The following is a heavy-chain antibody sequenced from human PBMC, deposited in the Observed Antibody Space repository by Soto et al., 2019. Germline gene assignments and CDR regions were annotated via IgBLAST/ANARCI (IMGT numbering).Heavy chain of an antibody. CDR3: ARDWENYSDY. J-gene: IGHJ4*02. V-gene: IGHV3-30*04. Sequence: GGALRVSCAASGFTFSRYAMHWVRQAPGKGLEWVAVISYDGRNKYYADSVKGRFTISRDNSKNTLYLQMNSLRAEDTAVYYCARDWENYSDYWGQGTPVTVSS. D-gene: IGHD1-26*01. CDR1: GFTFSRYA. CDR2: ISYDGRNK.